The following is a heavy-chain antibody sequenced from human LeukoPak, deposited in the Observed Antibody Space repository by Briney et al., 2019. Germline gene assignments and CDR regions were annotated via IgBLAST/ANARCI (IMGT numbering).Heavy chain of an antibody. D-gene: IGHD3-22*01. CDR1: GGSISSYY. Sequence: SETLSLTCTVSGGSISSYYWSWIRQPPGKGLEWIGYIYYSGSTNYNPSLKSRVTISVDTSKNQFSLKLSSVTAADTAVYYCASYYDGSDSSHWFDPWGQGTLVTVSS. CDR2: IYYSGST. J-gene: IGHJ5*02. V-gene: IGHV4-59*01. CDR3: ASYYDGSDSSHWFDP.